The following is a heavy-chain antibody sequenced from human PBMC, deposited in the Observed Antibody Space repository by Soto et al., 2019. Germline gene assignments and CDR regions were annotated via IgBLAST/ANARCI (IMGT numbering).Heavy chain of an antibody. J-gene: IGHJ4*02. CDR2: MNPNSGNT. D-gene: IGHD3-3*01. CDR1: GYTFTSYD. CDR3: ARGITIFGVVEP. Sequence: QVQLVQSGAEVKKPGASVKVSCKASGYTFTSYDINWVRQATGQGLEWMGWMNPNSGNTGYAKKFQGRVTMTRNNFIRTAYMGLSSLRSEDTDVYYCARGITIFGVVEPGGQGTLVTVSS. V-gene: IGHV1-8*01.